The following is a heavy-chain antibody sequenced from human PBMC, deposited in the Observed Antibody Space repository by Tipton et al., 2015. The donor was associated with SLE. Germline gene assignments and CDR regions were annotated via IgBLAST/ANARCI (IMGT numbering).Heavy chain of an antibody. J-gene: IGHJ4*02. CDR2: INPSGGGT. CDR1: GYKFASYY. CDR3: ARGAVAGDIDY. Sequence: QVQLVQSGAEVKKPGASVKVSCKASGYKFASYYMSWVRQAPGQGLEWMGIINPSGGGTTYAQKFQGRVTMTRDMSTSTVYVVVNSLRSEDTAVYYCARGAVAGDIDYWGQGTLVTVSS. D-gene: IGHD6-19*01. V-gene: IGHV1-46*01.